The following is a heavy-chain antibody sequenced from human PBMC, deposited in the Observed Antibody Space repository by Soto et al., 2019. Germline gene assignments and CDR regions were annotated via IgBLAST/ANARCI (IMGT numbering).Heavy chain of an antibody. J-gene: IGHJ6*02. CDR2: INPNSGDT. Sequence: ASVKVSCKASGYTFTGYYVHWVRQAPGQGLEWMGWINPNSGDTYLAQRFQGRVTMDRDTSIGTAYMELRGLTSDDTAEYYCAKGGAIVAAGTRVYLYNAMDVWGQGTTVTVSS. CDR3: AKGGAIVAAGTRVYLYNAMDV. V-gene: IGHV1-2*02. CDR1: GYTFTGYY. D-gene: IGHD1-26*01.